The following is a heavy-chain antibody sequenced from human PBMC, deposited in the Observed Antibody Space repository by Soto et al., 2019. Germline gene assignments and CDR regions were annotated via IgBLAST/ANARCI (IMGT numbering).Heavy chain of an antibody. CDR1: GFTFSSYA. V-gene: IGHV3-30*04. CDR2: ISYDGRNE. D-gene: IGHD6-13*01. J-gene: IGHJ5*02. Sequence: QVQLVESGGGVAQPGRSLRLSCAASGFTFSSYAMHWVRQAPGKGLEWVAVISYDGRNEYSADSVKGRFTMSRDNSKNTLYLQMNRLRTEDTAVYYCARGRFSTTWYAGLDPWGQGTLVTVSS. CDR3: ARGRFSTTWYAGLDP.